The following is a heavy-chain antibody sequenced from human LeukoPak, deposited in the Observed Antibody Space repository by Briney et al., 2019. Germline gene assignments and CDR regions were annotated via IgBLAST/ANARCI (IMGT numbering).Heavy chain of an antibody. CDR2: ISYDGSNK. V-gene: IGHV3-30*18. CDR3: AKSLGGAGYCSGGSCYPN. CDR1: GFTFSSYG. Sequence: PGGSLRLSCAASGFTFSSYGMHWVRQAPGKGLEWVAVISYDGSNKYYADSVKGRFTISRDNSKNTLYLQMNSLRAEDTAVYYCAKSLGGAGYCSGGSCYPNWGKGTTVTVSS. J-gene: IGHJ6*04. D-gene: IGHD2-15*01.